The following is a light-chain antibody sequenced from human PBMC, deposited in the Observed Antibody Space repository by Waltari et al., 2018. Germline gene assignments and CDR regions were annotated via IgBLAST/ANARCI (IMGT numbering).Light chain of an antibody. V-gene: IGLV2-14*03. Sequence: QSALTQPASVSGSPGQSITISFTGTSSDVGGYNCFSWYQHHPGKAPKLLVFDVSNRPSGASNRFSGSKSGNTASLTIAGLQAGDEADYYCSSKTSSSTVVFGGGTKLTVL. CDR1: SSDVGGYNC. J-gene: IGLJ2*01. CDR3: SSKTSSSTVV. CDR2: DVS.